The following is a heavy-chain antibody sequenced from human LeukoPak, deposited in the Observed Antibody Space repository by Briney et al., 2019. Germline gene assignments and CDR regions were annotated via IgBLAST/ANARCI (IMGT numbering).Heavy chain of an antibody. J-gene: IGHJ1*01. Sequence: GGTQRLSCAASGFTFSNYAMTWVRQAPGKGLEWVSSISGSSDSTYYADSVKGRFTIFRDNSKNTLYMQMNSMRAEATAVYYCTKDRANDVLEYFQYWGQGTLVTVSS. D-gene: IGHD2-8*01. V-gene: IGHV3-23*01. CDR2: ISGSSDST. CDR3: TKDRANDVLEYFQY. CDR1: GFTFSNYA.